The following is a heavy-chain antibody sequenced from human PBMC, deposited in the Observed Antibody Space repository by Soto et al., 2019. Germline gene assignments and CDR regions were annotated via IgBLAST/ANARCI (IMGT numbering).Heavy chain of an antibody. V-gene: IGHV1-46*01. D-gene: IGHD1-26*01. CDR1: GYTFTSCY. CDR2: INPSGGRT. Sequence: ASVKVSCKASGYTFTSCYMHWVRQAPGQGLEWMGIINPSGGRTSYAQKFQGRVTMTRDTSTSTVYMELSSLGSEDTAMYYCARADKGGSYWGQGTLVTVSS. CDR3: ARADKGGSY. J-gene: IGHJ4*02.